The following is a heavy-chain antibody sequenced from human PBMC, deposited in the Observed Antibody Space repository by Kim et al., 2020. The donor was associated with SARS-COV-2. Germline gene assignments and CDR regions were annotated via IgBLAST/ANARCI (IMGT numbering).Heavy chain of an antibody. Sequence: GGSLRLSCAASGFTFSSYGMHWVRQAPGKGLEWVAVISYDGSNKYYADSVKGRFTISRDNSKNTLYLQMNSLRAEDTAVYYCAKDIALGGSVDGYFDYWGQGTLVTVSS. J-gene: IGHJ4*02. D-gene: IGHD1-26*01. CDR3: AKDIALGGSVDGYFDY. CDR2: ISYDGSNK. V-gene: IGHV3-30*18. CDR1: GFTFSSYG.